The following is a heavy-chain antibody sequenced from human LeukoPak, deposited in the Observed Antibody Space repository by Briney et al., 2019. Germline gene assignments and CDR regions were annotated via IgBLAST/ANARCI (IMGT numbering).Heavy chain of an antibody. D-gene: IGHD5-12*01. CDR3: ARDRWDIVANFDY. CDR2: ISYDGSNK. J-gene: IGHJ4*02. CDR1: GFTFSSYG. V-gene: IGHV3-30*19. Sequence: GRSLRLSCAASGFTFSSYGMHWVRQAPGKGLEWVAVISYDGSNKYYADSVKGRFTISRDNSKNTLYLQMNSLRAEDTAVYYCARDRWDIVANFDYWGQGTLVTVSS.